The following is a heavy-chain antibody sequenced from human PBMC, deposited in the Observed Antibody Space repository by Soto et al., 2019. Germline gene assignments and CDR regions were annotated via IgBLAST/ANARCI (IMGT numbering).Heavy chain of an antibody. D-gene: IGHD5-12*01. CDR2: ISGSGGST. CDR1: GFTFSSYS. J-gene: IGHJ5*02. V-gene: IGHV3-23*01. Sequence: GVSPGLSFAASGFTFSSYSMSWVRQAPGKGLEWVSAISGSGGSTYYADSVKGRFTISRDNSKNTLYLQMNSLRAEDTAVYYCAKHAGYGSNWFDPWGQGTLVTVS. CDR3: AKHAGYGSNWFDP.